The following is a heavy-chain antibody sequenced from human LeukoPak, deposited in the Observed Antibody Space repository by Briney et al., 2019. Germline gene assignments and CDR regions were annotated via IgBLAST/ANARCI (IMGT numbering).Heavy chain of an antibody. CDR3: ARGRVLGYYFDY. CDR2: INSDGSST. V-gene: IGHV3-74*01. J-gene: IGHJ4*02. CDR1: GFTFSSYW. Sequence: GGSLRLSCAASGFTFSSYWMHWVRQAPGKGLVWVSRINSDGSSTSYADSVKGRFTISRDNAKNTLYLQMNSLRAEDTAVYYCARGRVLGYYFDYWGQGTLVTVSS.